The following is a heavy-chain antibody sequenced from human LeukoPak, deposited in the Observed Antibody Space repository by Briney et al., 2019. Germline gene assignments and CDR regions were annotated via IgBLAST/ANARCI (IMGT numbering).Heavy chain of an antibody. Sequence: GGSLRLSCAASGFTFSSYAMSWVRQAPGKGLEWVSAISGSGGSTYYADSVKGRFTISRDNSKNTLYLQMNSLRAEDTAVYYCAKVSMVRGVRNHPGRYYGMDVWGQGTTVTVSS. V-gene: IGHV3-23*01. CDR2: ISGSGGST. CDR3: AKVSMVRGVRNHPGRYYGMDV. CDR1: GFTFSSYA. J-gene: IGHJ6*02. D-gene: IGHD3-10*01.